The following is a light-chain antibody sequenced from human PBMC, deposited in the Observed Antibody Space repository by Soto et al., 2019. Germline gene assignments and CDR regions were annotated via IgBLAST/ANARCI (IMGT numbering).Light chain of an antibody. CDR3: ISYTGSSTSYV. CDR1: SSDVGSYDH. CDR2: EVS. V-gene: IGLV2-14*01. J-gene: IGLJ1*01. Sequence: QSALTQPASVSGSPGQSITISCSGTSSDVGSYDHVAWYQQFPGKTPKLMIYEVSNRPSGVSSRFSGSKSGNTASLTISGLQAEDEADYYCISYTGSSTSYVFGSGTKVPVL.